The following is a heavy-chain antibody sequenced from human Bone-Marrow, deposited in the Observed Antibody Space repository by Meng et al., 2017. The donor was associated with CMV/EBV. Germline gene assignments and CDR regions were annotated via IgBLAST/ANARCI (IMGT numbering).Heavy chain of an antibody. CDR3: ARGPSGSYFRPFDY. V-gene: IGHV1-18*01. J-gene: IGHJ4*02. D-gene: IGHD1-26*01. CDR1: GYTFTSYG. Sequence: QVQLVQSGAEVKKPGSSVKVSCKASGYTFTSYGISWVRQAPGQGLEWVGWISAYNGDTNYAQKLQGRVTMTTDTSTNSAYMELRSLRSDDTAVYYCARGPSGSYFRPFDYWGQGTLVTVSS. CDR2: ISAYNGDT.